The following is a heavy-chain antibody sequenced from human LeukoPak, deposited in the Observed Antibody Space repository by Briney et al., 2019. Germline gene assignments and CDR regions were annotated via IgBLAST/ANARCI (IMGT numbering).Heavy chain of an antibody. CDR2: ISNGGDST. D-gene: IGHD2-2*01. CDR3: ARQAHIVVVPAAIDY. V-gene: IGHV3-64*02. J-gene: IGHJ4*02. CDR1: GFTFSLYA. Sequence: GGSLRLSCAASGFTFSLYAMHWVRQAPGKGLEHVSTISNGGDSTFYADSVKGRFTISRDISKKMLFLQMGSLRAEDMAVYYCARQAHIVVVPAAIDYWGQGTLVTVSS.